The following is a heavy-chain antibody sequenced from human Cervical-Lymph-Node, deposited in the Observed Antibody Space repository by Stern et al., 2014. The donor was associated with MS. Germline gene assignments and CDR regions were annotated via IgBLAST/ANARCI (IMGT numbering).Heavy chain of an antibody. CDR1: GYDFITYY. D-gene: IGHD4-17*01. CDR3: ARWDDFGDY. Sequence: QLVQSGAELKKPGASVRISCKASGYDFITYYMHWVRQAPGQGLEWMGIINPDNANTTYAQKFQDRVTVTRDTATSTVYMDLTSLTSDDTAVYYCARWDDFGDYWGQGTLVTVSS. V-gene: IGHV1-46*03. CDR2: INPDNANT. J-gene: IGHJ4*02.